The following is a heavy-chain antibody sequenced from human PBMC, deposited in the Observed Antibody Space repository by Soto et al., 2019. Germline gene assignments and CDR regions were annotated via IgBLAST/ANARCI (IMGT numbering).Heavy chain of an antibody. Sequence: QITLKESGPTLVKPTQTLTLTCTFSGFSLTTRPVGVGWIRQPPGQALEWLALIYWDDDKRYNPSLKTRVTIPKDHSNNQVVLTMTNIDPVDTATYYCAHRQLYNGAWNEGTFDYWGQGALVTVSS. V-gene: IGHV2-5*02. J-gene: IGHJ4*02. CDR2: IYWDDDK. CDR3: AHRQLYNGAWNEGTFDY. D-gene: IGHD1-1*01. CDR1: GFSLTTRPVG.